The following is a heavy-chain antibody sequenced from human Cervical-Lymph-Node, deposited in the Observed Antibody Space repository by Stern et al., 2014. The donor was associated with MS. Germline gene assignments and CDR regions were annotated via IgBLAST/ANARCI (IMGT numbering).Heavy chain of an antibody. Sequence: QVQLVQSGAEVKRPGASVKVSCKASGYTFTHYYMHWVRQAPGQGLEWMGWINTNSGVINSAQKFQGRVTMTRDTSISTIYMDLTRLTSDDTAVYYCVRDMSTVTTPYFDCWGQGTLVTVSS. CDR1: GYTFTHYY. V-gene: IGHV1-2*02. D-gene: IGHD4-17*01. CDR2: INTNSGVI. J-gene: IGHJ4*02. CDR3: VRDMSTVTTPYFDC.